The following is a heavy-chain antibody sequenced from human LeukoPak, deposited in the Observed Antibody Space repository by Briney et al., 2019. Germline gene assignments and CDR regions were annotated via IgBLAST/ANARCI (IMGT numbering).Heavy chain of an antibody. J-gene: IGHJ3*02. CDR2: IYYSANT. D-gene: IGHD6-6*01. CDR3: ARDYSSSLNDAFDI. Sequence: PSETLSLTCTVSGGSVSSSSYYWGWIRQPPGKGLEWIGTIYYSANTYYNPPLRSRVTISVDTSKNQFSLKLNSVTAADTAVYYCARDYSSSLNDAFDIWGQGTMVTVSS. V-gene: IGHV4-39*07. CDR1: GGSVSSSSYY.